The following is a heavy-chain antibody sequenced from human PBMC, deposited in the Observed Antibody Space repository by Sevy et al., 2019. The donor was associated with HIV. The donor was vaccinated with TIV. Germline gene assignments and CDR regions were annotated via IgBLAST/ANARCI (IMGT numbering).Heavy chain of an antibody. CDR3: ARALRPYSFDTSTYFDY. V-gene: IGHV4-59*11. J-gene: IGHJ4*02. CDR1: GASISSHY. CDR2: IYYSGSP. Sequence: SETLSLTCTVSGASISSHYWSWIRQPPGKGLEWIGYIYYSGSPNYNPSLKSRVTISVDTSKNQFSLKLRSVTAADTAMYYCARALRPYSFDTSTYFDYWGQGTLVTVSS. D-gene: IGHD3-22*01.